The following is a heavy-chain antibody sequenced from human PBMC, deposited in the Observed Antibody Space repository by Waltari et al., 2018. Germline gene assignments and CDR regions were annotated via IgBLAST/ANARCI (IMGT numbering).Heavy chain of an antibody. CDR3: AKFSGGSSSPYGMDV. CDR2: ISYDGSNK. Sequence: QVQLVESGGGVVQPGRSLRLSCAASGSPFRSYGMHWVHPAPGKGLEWVAVISYDGSNKYYVDSVKGRFTISRDNSKNTLYLQMNSLRVEDTAVYYCAKFSGGSSSPYGMDVWGQGTTVTVSS. CDR1: GSPFRSYG. D-gene: IGHD6-13*01. J-gene: IGHJ6*02. V-gene: IGHV3-30*18.